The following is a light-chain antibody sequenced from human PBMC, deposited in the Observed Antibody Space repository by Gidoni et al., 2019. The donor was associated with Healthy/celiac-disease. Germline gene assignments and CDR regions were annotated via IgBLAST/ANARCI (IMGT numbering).Light chain of an antibody. CDR3: QQRSNWPRNT. CDR1: QSVSSY. V-gene: IGKV3-11*01. Sequence: EIVLTQSPATLSLSPGERATLSCRASQSVSSYLAWYQQTPGQAPRLLIYDASNRATGIPARFSGSGSGTDFTLTISSLEPEDFAVYYCQQRSNWPRNTFGQXTKLEIK. J-gene: IGKJ2*01. CDR2: DAS.